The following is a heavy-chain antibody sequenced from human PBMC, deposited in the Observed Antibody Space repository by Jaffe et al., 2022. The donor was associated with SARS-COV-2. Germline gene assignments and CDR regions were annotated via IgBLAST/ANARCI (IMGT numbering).Heavy chain of an antibody. V-gene: IGHV4-59*01. CDR2: IYYSGST. CDR3: ARTYGGSGSYGDAFDI. D-gene: IGHD3-10*01. Sequence: QVQLQESGPGLVKPSETLSLTCTVSGGSISSYYWSWIRQPPGKGLEWIGYIYYSGSTNYNPSLKSRVTISVDTSKNQFSLKLSSVTAADTAVYYCARTYGGSGSYGDAFDIWGQGTMVTVSS. J-gene: IGHJ3*02. CDR1: GGSISSYY.